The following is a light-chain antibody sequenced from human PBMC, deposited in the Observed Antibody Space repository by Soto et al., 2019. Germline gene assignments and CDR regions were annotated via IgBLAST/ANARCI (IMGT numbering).Light chain of an antibody. CDR1: QSVSSN. Sequence: EKVLTQLPPTLSFSQGERATLSSRASQSVSSNLAWYQQKPGQAPRLLIFGTSSRATGIPDRFSGSGSGTHFTLTINRLESEDVAVYYCHQFQNSPWTFGQGTKVDIK. V-gene: IGKV3-20*01. J-gene: IGKJ1*01. CDR3: HQFQNSPWT. CDR2: GTS.